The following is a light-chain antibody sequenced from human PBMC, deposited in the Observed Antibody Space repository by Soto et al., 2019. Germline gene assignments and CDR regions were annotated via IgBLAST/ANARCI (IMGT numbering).Light chain of an antibody. J-gene: IGKJ1*01. CDR1: QSLIHSAGNTY. CDR3: MQGTHCPCT. CDR2: EVS. Sequence: DVVMTQSPLSMPVTLGQPASISCRSSQSLIHSAGNTYLSWFQQRPGHAPRRLIYEVSDRDTGVPDRFTGSGSGTDFTLKIIRVEAYDVGVYYCMQGTHCPCTFGQGTEVES. V-gene: IGKV2-30*02.